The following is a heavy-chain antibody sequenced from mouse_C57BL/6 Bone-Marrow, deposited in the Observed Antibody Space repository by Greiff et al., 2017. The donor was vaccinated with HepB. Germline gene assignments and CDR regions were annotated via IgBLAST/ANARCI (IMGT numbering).Heavy chain of an antibody. CDR3: ARRPYFDY. J-gene: IGHJ2*01. V-gene: IGHV5-17*01. Sequence: EVMLVESGGGLVKPGGSLKLSCAASGFTFSDYGMHWVRQAPEKGLEWVAYISSGSSTIYYADTVKGRFTIARDKAKNTLFLQMTSLRSEDTAMYYCARRPYFDYWGQGTTLTVSS. CDR1: GFTFSDYG. CDR2: ISSGSSTI.